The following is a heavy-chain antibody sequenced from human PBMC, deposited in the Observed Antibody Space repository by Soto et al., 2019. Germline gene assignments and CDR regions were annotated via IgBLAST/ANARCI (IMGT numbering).Heavy chain of an antibody. Sequence: QGQLQQWGAGLLKPSETLSLTCAVYGGSFSGYYWSWIRQPPGKGLEWIGEINHSGSTNYNPSLKSRVTISVDTSKNQFSLKLSSVTAADTAVYYCARGFYCSSTSCYFGHWGQGTLVTVSS. CDR3: ARGFYCSSTSCYFGH. J-gene: IGHJ4*02. V-gene: IGHV4-34*01. D-gene: IGHD2-2*01. CDR1: GGSFSGYY. CDR2: INHSGST.